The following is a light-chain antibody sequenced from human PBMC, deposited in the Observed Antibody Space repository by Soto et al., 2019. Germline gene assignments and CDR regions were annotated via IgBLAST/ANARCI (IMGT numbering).Light chain of an antibody. CDR3: QQLNSYPPT. J-gene: IGKJ1*01. CDR1: QSISSY. CDR2: AAS. Sequence: DIQLTQSPSFLSASVGDRATITCRASQSISSYLAWYQQKPGKAPKLLIYAASTWQSGVPSRFSGSGSGTEFTLTISSLQPEDFATYYCQQLNSYPPTFGPGTKVEIK. V-gene: IGKV1-9*01.